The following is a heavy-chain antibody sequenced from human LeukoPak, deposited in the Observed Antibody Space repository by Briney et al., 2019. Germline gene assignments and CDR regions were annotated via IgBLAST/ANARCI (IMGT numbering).Heavy chain of an antibody. CDR3: ARLTVQSTRPDSIAAAGRGYFDY. J-gene: IGHJ4*02. CDR1: GGSISSSSYY. CDR2: IYYSGST. Sequence: SETLSLTCTVSGGSISSSSYYWGWIRQPPGKGLEWIGSIYYSGSTYYNPSLKSRVTISVDTSKNQFSLKLSSVTAADTAVYYCARLTVQSTRPDSIAAAGRGYFDYWGQGTLVTVSS. V-gene: IGHV4-39*01. D-gene: IGHD6-13*01.